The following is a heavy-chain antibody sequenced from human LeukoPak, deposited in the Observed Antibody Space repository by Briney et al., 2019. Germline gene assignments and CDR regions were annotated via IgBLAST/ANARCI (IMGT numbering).Heavy chain of an antibody. CDR1: GFTFGTYA. V-gene: IGHV3-23*01. D-gene: IGHD6-13*01. Sequence: GGPLRLSCAASGFTFGTYAMSWVRQAPEKGLEWVSAISGSGGTTKYADSVNGRFTISRDNSKNTLYLQMNSLSADDTAVYYCAKAYSTSWYHLAGSWGQGTLVTVSS. J-gene: IGHJ5*02. CDR2: ISGSGGTT. CDR3: AKAYSTSWYHLAGS.